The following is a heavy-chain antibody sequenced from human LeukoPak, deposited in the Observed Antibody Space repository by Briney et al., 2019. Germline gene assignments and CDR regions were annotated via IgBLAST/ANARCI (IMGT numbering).Heavy chain of an antibody. CDR2: IYYSGST. CDR3: AREGEYYYGSGSYYFGAFDI. V-gene: IGHV4-30-4*01. D-gene: IGHD3-10*01. J-gene: IGHJ3*02. Sequence: PSQTLSLTCTVSGGSLSSGDYYWSWIRQPPGKGLEWIGYIYYSGSTYYNPSLKSRVTISVDTSKNQFSLKLSSVTAADTTVYYCAREGEYYYGSGSYYFGAFDIWSQGTMVTVSS. CDR1: GGSLSSGDYY.